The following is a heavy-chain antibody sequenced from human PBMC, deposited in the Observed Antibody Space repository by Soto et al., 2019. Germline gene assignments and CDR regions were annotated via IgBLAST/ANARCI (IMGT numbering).Heavy chain of an antibody. J-gene: IGHJ4*02. CDR2: ISSDGNHK. CDR1: GFNVSAYT. V-gene: IGHV3-30-3*01. D-gene: IGHD1-26*01. CDR3: ARWEQPLFDY. Sequence: QVKLVESGGGVVQPGRSLRLSCAASGFNVSAYTMHWVRQAPGKGLEWVAVISSDGNHKYYTDSVKGRLTISRDTSTNTLYLQMTSLRAEDTAVYYCARWEQPLFDYWGQGTLVTVSS.